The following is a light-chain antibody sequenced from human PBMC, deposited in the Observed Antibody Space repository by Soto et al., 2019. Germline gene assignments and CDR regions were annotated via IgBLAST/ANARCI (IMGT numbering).Light chain of an antibody. CDR3: ASYTAYNPLVV. V-gene: IGLV2-14*01. CDR2: DVS. CDR1: SSDIGAYNY. Sequence: QSALTQPASVSGSPGQSIAISCTGTSSDIGAYNYVSWYQHHPGKAPKLIIYDVSSRPSGVSNRFSGSKSGNAASLTISGLQADDEADYFCASYTAYNPLVVFGGGTKFTVL. J-gene: IGLJ2*01.